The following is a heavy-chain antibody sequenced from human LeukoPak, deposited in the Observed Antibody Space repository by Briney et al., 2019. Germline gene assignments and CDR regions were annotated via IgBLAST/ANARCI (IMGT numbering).Heavy chain of an antibody. CDR2: IYYSGST. D-gene: IGHD1-26*01. J-gene: IGHJ5*02. Sequence: SETLSLTCTVSGVSISSHYWSWIRQPPGKGREWVGYIYYSGSTNYNPSLKSRVTISVDTSKNQFSLKLSSVTAADTAVYYCARGLGAVNWFDPWGQGTLVTVSS. CDR3: ARGLGAVNWFDP. V-gene: IGHV4-59*11. CDR1: GVSISSHY.